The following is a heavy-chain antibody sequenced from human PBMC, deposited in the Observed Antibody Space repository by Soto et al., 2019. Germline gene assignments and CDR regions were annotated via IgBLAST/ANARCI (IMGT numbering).Heavy chain of an antibody. D-gene: IGHD3-10*01. CDR2: ISSSSSTI. Sequence: PGWSLRLSCAASGFTFSSYSMNWVGQAPGQGLEWVSYISSSSSTIYYADSVNGRFTISRDNAKNSLYLQMNSLRDEDMAVYYCARAHRITMVVGGMRARYYGVEVWGQGTTVTV. J-gene: IGHJ6*02. CDR1: GFTFSSYS. V-gene: IGHV3-48*02. CDR3: ARAHRITMVVGGMRARYYGVEV.